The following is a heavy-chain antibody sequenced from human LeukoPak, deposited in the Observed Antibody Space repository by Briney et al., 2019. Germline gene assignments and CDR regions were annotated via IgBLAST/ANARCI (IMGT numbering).Heavy chain of an antibody. CDR2: IKQDGSEE. CDR3: ARSGGGGSYLYYYYYMDV. J-gene: IGHJ6*03. V-gene: IGHV3-7*01. D-gene: IGHD1-26*01. CDR1: GFTFSSYW. Sequence: PGGSLRLSCAASGFTFSSYWMSWVRQAPGKGLEWVANIKQDGSEEYYVDSVKGRFTISRDNAKNSLYLQMNGLRAEDTAVYYCARSGGGGSYLYYYYYMDVWGKGTTVTVSS.